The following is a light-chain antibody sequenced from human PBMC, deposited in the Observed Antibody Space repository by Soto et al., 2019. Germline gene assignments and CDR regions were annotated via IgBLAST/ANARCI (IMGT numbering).Light chain of an antibody. CDR2: GAS. CDR1: ETVKKNS. Sequence: EIVLTQSPGSVSLSPGERATLSCRASETVKKNSLAWYQQKPGQAPRLLIYGASRRATGIPDSFSGSGSETDFILTISTLEPDNSAVYYCQHYSISPLTFGGGTKVEI. V-gene: IGKV3-20*01. CDR3: QHYSISPLT. J-gene: IGKJ4*01.